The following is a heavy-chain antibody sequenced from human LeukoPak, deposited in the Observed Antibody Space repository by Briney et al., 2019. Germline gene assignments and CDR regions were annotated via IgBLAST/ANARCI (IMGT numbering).Heavy chain of an antibody. CDR2: IYHSGST. CDR3: ARVHGDYYFDY. D-gene: IGHD4-17*01. J-gene: IGHJ4*02. Sequence: SETLSLTCAVSGGSISSGGYSWSWIRQPPGKGLEWIGYIYHSGSTYYNPSLKSRVTISVDRSKNQFSLKLSSVTAADTAVYYCARVHGDYYFDYWGQGTLVPVSS. CDR1: GGSISSGGYS. V-gene: IGHV4-30-2*01.